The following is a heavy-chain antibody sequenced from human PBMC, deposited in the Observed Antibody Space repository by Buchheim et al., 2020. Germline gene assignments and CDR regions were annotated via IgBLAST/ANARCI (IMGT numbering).Heavy chain of an antibody. D-gene: IGHD6-6*01. V-gene: IGHV4-34*01. CDR1: GGSFSGYY. J-gene: IGHJ6*02. CDR3: ARGQTRSSSSYRYYYYGMDV. CDR2: INHSGST. Sequence: QVQLQQWGAGLLKPSEPLSLTCAVYGGSFSGYYWSWIRQPPGKGLEWIGEINHSGSTNYNPSLKSRVTISVDTSKNQFSLKLSSVTAADTAVYYCARGQTRSSSSYRYYYYGMDVWGQGTT.